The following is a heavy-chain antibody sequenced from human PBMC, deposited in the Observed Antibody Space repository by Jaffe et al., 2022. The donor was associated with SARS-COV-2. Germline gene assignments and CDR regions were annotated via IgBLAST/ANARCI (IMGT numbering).Heavy chain of an antibody. V-gene: IGHV4-59*01. CDR2: IYYSGST. CDR1: GGSISSYY. CDR3: ARTYYYDSSPDAFDI. J-gene: IGHJ3*02. Sequence: QVQLQESGPGLVKPSETLSLTCTVSGGSISSYYWSWIRQPPGKGLEWIGYIYYSGSTNYNPSLKSRVTISVDTSKNQFSLKLSSVTAADTAVYYCARTYYYDSSPDAFDIWGQGTMVTVSS. D-gene: IGHD3-22*01.